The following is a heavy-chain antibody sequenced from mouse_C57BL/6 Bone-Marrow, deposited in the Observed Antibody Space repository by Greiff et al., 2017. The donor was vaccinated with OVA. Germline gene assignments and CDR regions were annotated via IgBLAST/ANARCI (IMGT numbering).Heavy chain of an antibody. V-gene: IGHV3-6*01. D-gene: IGHD4-1*01. CDR2: ISYDGSN. Sequence: EVQLQQSGPGLVKPSQSLSLTCSVTGYSITSGYYWNWIRQFPGNKLEWMGYISYDGSNNYNPSLKNRISITRDTSKNQFFLKLNSVTTEDTATYYCARRTGTWFAYWGQGTLVTVSA. CDR1: GYSITSGYY. J-gene: IGHJ3*01. CDR3: ARRTGTWFAY.